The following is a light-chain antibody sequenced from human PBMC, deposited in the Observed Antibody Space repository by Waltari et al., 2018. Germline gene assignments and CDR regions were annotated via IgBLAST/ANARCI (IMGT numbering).Light chain of an antibody. V-gene: IGLV3-1*01. Sequence: SFDLTQPPSMSVSPGQPANIACTGDNLGDKYVSWYQRKAGQSPVLVIYHDDQRPSGIPARFSGSNSGNTATLTISGTQTMDEADYYCQAWDIATIVFGGGTKLTV. CDR2: HDD. CDR3: QAWDIATIV. CDR1: NLGDKY. J-gene: IGLJ2*01.